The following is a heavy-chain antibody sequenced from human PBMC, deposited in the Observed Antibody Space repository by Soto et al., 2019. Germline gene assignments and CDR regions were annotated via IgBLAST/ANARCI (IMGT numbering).Heavy chain of an antibody. CDR3: AKRVTALYYFDS. J-gene: IGHJ4*02. D-gene: IGHD4-4*01. CDR2: IIPIFGTA. Sequence: QVQLVQSGAEVKKPGSSVTVSCKASGGTFSSYAISWVRQAPGQGLEWMGGIIPIFGTADYAQKFQGRVTITADESTSTAYMELSSLRSEDTAVYYCAKRVTALYYFDSWGQGTLVTVSS. CDR1: GGTFSSYA. V-gene: IGHV1-69*01.